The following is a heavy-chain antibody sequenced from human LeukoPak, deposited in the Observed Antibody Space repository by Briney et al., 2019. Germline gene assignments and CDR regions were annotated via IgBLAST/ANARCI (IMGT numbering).Heavy chain of an antibody. CDR2: INHSGST. CDR3: ARHSGLVVPAAMSY. J-gene: IGHJ4*02. D-gene: IGHD2-2*01. V-gene: IGHV4-34*01. Sequence: SETLSLTCTVSGGSISSYYWSWIRQPPGKGLEWIGEINHSGSTNYNPSLKSRVTISVDTSKNQFSLKLSSVTAADTAVYYCARHSGLVVPAAMSYWGQGTLVTVSS. CDR1: GGSISSYY.